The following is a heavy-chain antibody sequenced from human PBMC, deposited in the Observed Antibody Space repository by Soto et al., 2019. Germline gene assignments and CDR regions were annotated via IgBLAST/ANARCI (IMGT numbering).Heavy chain of an antibody. CDR2: IDHSGYT. CDR3: ARVRDWFDP. J-gene: IGHJ5*02. CDR1: GGSFSGYY. Sequence: SETLSLTCAVYGGSFSGYYWNWIRQPPGKGLEWIGEIDHSGYTNYNPSLKSRVTISVDTSKNQFPLRLTSVTAADTAVYYCARVRDWFDPWGQGTLVTVSS. D-gene: IGHD3-3*01. V-gene: IGHV4-34*01.